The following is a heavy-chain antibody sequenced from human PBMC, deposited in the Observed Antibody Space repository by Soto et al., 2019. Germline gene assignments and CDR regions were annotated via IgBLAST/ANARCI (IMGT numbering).Heavy chain of an antibody. CDR3: ARASQNIGNYYYYGMDV. D-gene: IGHD3-16*02. CDR1: GYTFTSYY. CDR2: INPSGGST. J-gene: IGHJ6*02. Sequence: GASVKVSCKASGYTFTSYYMHWVRQAPGQGLEWMGIINPSGGSTSYAQKFQGRVTMTRDTSTSTVYMELSSLRSEDTAVYYCARASQNIGNYYYYGMDVWGQGTTVTVSS. V-gene: IGHV1-46*01.